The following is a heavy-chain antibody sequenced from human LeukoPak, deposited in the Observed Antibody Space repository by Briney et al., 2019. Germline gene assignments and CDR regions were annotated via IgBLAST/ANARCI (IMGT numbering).Heavy chain of an antibody. D-gene: IGHD2-2*01. CDR3: AVRIPAATTLDY. Sequence: ASVKVSCKASGYTFTSYGISWVRRAPGQGIEWMGWISAYNGNTNYAQKLQGRVTMTTDTSTSTAYMELRSLRSDDTAVYYCAVRIPAATTLDYWGQGTLVTVSS. V-gene: IGHV1-18*01. J-gene: IGHJ4*02. CDR2: ISAYNGNT. CDR1: GYTFTSYG.